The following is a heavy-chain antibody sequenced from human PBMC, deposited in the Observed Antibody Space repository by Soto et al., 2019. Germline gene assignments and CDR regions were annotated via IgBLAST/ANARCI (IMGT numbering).Heavy chain of an antibody. J-gene: IGHJ1*01. CDR1: GVSFSHYW. CDR3: ADSWLPTSY. Sequence: XGSLKLSCAASGVSFSHYWMHWVRQAPGKGLVWVSRISPDGRTTTYADSVKGRLTIPRDNAKSTLYLQMNSLTVEDGAVYYCADSWLPTSYWGPGSLVTVSS. CDR2: ISPDGRTT. V-gene: IGHV3-74*01. D-gene: IGHD3-10*01.